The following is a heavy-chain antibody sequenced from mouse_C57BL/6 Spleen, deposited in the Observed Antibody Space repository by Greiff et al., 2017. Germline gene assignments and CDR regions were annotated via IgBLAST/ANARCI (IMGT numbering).Heavy chain of an antibody. Sequence: QVQLQQSGPELVKPGASVKISCKASGYAFSSSWMNWVKQRPGKGLEWIGRIYPGDGDTNYNVKFKGKATLTADKSSSTAYMQLSSLTSEDSAVYFCASSGDGSSPFAYWGQGTLVNVSA. V-gene: IGHV1-82*01. CDR1: GYAFSSSW. J-gene: IGHJ3*01. CDR2: IYPGDGDT. CDR3: ASSGDGSSPFAY. D-gene: IGHD1-1*01.